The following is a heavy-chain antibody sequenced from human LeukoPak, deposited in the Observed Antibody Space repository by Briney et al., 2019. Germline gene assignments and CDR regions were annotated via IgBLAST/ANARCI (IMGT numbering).Heavy chain of an antibody. V-gene: IGHV3-7*01. CDR1: GFTFSSYL. J-gene: IGHJ6*02. Sequence: GGSLRLSCAASGFTFSSYLMSWVRQAPGKGLEWVANIKQDGSEKYYVDSVKGRFTISRDNAKNSLYLQMNSLRAEDTAVYYCARGSSIAAAGDYYYYGMDVWGQGTTVTVSS. CDR2: IKQDGSEK. D-gene: IGHD6-13*01. CDR3: ARGSSIAAAGDYYYYGMDV.